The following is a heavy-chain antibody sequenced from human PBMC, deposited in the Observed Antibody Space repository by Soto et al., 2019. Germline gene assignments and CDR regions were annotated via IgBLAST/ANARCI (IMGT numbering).Heavy chain of an antibody. J-gene: IGHJ4*02. D-gene: IGHD4-17*01. CDR2: ISYDGST. CDR3: ARYYGDYLDY. V-gene: IGHV3-30*14. Sequence: GESLKISCAASGFTFSSYAMHWVRQAPGKGLEWVAVISYDGSTYYADSVKGRFTISRDNSKNTLYLQMNSLRAEDTAVYYCARYYGDYLDYWGQGTLVTVSS. CDR1: GFTFSSYA.